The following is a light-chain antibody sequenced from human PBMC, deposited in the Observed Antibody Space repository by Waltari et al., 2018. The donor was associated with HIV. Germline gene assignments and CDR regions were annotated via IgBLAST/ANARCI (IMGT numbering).Light chain of an antibody. CDR1: NIGTKN. CDR3: QVWDSSSAHVV. Sequence: SSVLTQPPSVSVAPGRTARTTCGGNNIGTKNVQWYQQKPVQAPVLVVYDDSDRPSGIPERYSGSNSGNTATLTINRVEAGDEADYYCQVWDSSSAHVVFGGGTKLTVL. V-gene: IGLV3-21*02. J-gene: IGLJ2*01. CDR2: DDS.